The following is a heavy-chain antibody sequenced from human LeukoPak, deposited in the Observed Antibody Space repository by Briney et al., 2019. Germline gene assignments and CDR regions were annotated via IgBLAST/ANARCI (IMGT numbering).Heavy chain of an antibody. Sequence: PGGSLRLSCAASGFTFSSYAMSWVRQAPGKGLEWVSAISGSGGSTYYADSVKGRFTISRDNSKNTLYLQINSLRAEDTAVYYCAKDSGSYPYVNYYYYGMDVWGQGTTVTVSS. CDR3: AKDSGSYPYVNYYYYGMDV. D-gene: IGHD1-26*01. V-gene: IGHV3-23*01. CDR2: ISGSGGST. CDR1: GFTFSSYA. J-gene: IGHJ6*02.